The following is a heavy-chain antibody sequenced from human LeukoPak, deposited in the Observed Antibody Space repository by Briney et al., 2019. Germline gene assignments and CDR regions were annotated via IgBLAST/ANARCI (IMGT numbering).Heavy chain of an antibody. V-gene: IGHV3-74*01. D-gene: IGHD1-26*01. CDR2: INSDGSST. Sequence: GGSLRLSCAASGFTFSSYSMNWVRQAPGKGLVWVSRINSDGSSTSYADSVKGRFTISRDNAKNTLYLQMNSLRAEDTAVYYCARGRWELTDAFDIWGQGTMVTVSS. CDR3: ARGRWELTDAFDI. J-gene: IGHJ3*02. CDR1: GFTFSSYS.